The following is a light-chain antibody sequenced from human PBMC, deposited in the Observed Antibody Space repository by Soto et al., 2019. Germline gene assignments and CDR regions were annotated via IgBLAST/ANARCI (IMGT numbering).Light chain of an antibody. V-gene: IGLV2-14*01. Sequence: QSVLTQPASVSGSPGQSITISCTGTSSDVGGYNYVSWYQQHPGKAPKLMIYDVSNRPSGVSNRFSGSKSGNTASLTISGLQAEDEADYYCSSYTSSSTFVFGGGTNHRP. CDR1: SSDVGGYNY. J-gene: IGLJ2*01. CDR3: SSYTSSSTFV. CDR2: DVS.